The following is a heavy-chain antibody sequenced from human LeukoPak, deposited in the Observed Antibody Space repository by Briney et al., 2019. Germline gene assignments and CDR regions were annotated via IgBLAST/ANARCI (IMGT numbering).Heavy chain of an antibody. V-gene: IGHV1-46*01. D-gene: IGHD2/OR15-2a*01. CDR3: ARDEGPRIFDY. J-gene: IGHJ4*02. Sequence: ASVKVSCKASGYTFTSYYMHWVRQAPGQGLEWMGIINPSGGSTSCAQKFQGRVTMTRDTSTSTVYMELSSLRSEDTAVYYCARDEGPRIFDYWGQGTLVTVSS. CDR1: GYTFTSYY. CDR2: INPSGGST.